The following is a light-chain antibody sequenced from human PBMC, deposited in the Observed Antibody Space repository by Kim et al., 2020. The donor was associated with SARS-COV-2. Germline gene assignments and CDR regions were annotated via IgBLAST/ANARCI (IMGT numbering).Light chain of an antibody. CDR1: QGISSF. CDR2: GAS. CDR3: QHLVTYSRT. Sequence: VVVGVVVTITCLARQGISSFFAFVQQKQGKAPNLLIYGASTLQSGVPSRFCVSGSGTEFTLTISSLQPEDFATYYCQHLVTYSRTFGQGTKVDIK. V-gene: IGKV1-9*01. J-gene: IGKJ1*01.